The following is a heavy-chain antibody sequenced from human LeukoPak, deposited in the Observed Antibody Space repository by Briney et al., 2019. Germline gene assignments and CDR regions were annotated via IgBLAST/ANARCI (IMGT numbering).Heavy chain of an antibody. CDR2: ISSRSDYI. D-gene: IGHD4-17*01. V-gene: IGHV3-21*01. J-gene: IGHJ3*02. Sequence: GGSLRLSCVASGFTFSTYSMNWVRQAPGKGLEWVACISSRSDYIYYADSMRGRFTISRDNAKNSLYLQLNSLIVEDTAVYYCARGSDPDDYVGYDAFDIWGQGTVLIVSS. CDR3: ARGSDPDDYVGYDAFDI. CDR1: GFTFSTYS.